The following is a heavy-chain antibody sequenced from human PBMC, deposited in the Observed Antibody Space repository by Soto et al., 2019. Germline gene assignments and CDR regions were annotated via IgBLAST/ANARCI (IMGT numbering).Heavy chain of an antibody. J-gene: IGHJ2*01. CDR3: ARERGGAVADWYFDL. V-gene: IGHV4-31*03. Sequence: QVQLQESGPGLVKPSQTLSLTCTVSGGSISSGGYYWSWIRQHPGKGLEWIGYIYYSGSTYYNPSLKSRVNISVDTSKNQFSLKLSSVTAADTAVYYCARERGGAVADWYFDLWGRGTLVTVSS. D-gene: IGHD6-19*01. CDR2: IYYSGST. CDR1: GGSISSGGYY.